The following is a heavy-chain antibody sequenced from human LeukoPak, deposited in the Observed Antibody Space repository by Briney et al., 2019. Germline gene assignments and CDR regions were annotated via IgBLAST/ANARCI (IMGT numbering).Heavy chain of an antibody. Sequence: PSQTLSLTCTVSGGSISSGSYYWSWIRQPAGKGLEWIGRIYTSGSTNYNPSPRSRVTISVDTSKNQFSLKPSSVTAADTAVYYCARSVQYYYDSSGYPDANNWFDPWGQGTLVTVSS. CDR2: IYTSGST. V-gene: IGHV4-61*02. D-gene: IGHD3-22*01. J-gene: IGHJ5*02. CDR1: GGSISSGSYY. CDR3: ARSVQYYYDSSGYPDANNWFDP.